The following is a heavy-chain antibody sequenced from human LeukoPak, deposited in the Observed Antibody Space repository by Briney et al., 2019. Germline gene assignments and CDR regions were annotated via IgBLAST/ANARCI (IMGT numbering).Heavy chain of an antibody. V-gene: IGHV4-39*07. CDR1: GGSISSSSYY. D-gene: IGHD4-17*01. CDR3: AVTTRGYYYYYYMDV. J-gene: IGHJ6*03. Sequence: KPSETLSLTCTVSGGSISSSSYYWGWIRQPPGKGLEWIGSIYYSGSTNYNPSLKSRVTISVDTSKNQFSLKLSSVTAADTAVYYCAVTTRGYYYYYYMDVWGKGTTVTVSS. CDR2: IYYSGST.